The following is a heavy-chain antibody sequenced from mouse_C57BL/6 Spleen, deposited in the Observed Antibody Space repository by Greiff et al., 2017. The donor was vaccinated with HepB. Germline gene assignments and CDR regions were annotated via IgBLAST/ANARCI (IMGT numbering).Heavy chain of an antibody. J-gene: IGHJ1*03. V-gene: IGHV5-9*01. CDR3: ARQGYPSYYYGSSYWYFDV. Sequence: EVKLVESGGGLVKPGGSLKLSCAASGFTFSSYTMSWVRQTPEKRLEWVATISGGGGNTYYPDSVKGRFTISRDNAKNTLYLQMSSLRSEDTALYYCARQGYPSYYYGSSYWYFDVWGTGTTVTVSS. CDR1: GFTFSSYT. CDR2: ISGGGGNT. D-gene: IGHD1-1*01.